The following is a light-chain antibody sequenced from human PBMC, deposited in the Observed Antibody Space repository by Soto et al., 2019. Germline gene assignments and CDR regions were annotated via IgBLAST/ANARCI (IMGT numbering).Light chain of an antibody. Sequence: DIQMTQSPSSLSASVGDRGTITCRASESISRHLNWYQQKPGKAPKLLIYAASSLQNGVPSRFSGGGSGTDFSLTISNLQPEDFATYYCQQSYSTLSITFGQGTRLEIK. CDR2: AAS. CDR1: ESISRH. V-gene: IGKV1-39*01. J-gene: IGKJ5*01. CDR3: QQSYSTLSIT.